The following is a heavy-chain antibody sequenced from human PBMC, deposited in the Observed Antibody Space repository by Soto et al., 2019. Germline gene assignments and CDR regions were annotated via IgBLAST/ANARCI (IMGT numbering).Heavy chain of an antibody. CDR2: LIPLFGTP. D-gene: IGHD4-4*01. CDR1: GGTFSNFP. Sequence: SVKVSCKASGGTFSNFPISWVRQAPGQGLEWMGGLIPLFGTPKYAQKFQGRVTIIADESTSTAYMELRSLRAEDTAVYYCAKDAYSDYSNANVDSLPYYFDYWGQGTLVTVSS. V-gene: IGHV1-69*13. J-gene: IGHJ4*02. CDR3: AKDAYSDYSNANVDSLPYYFDY.